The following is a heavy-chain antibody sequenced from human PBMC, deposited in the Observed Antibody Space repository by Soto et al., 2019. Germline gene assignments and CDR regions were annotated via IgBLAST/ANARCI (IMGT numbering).Heavy chain of an antibody. Sequence: QVQLVQSGAEVKKPGSSVKVSCKASGGTFSSYTISWVRQAPGQGLEWMGRIIPILGIANYAQQFQGRVTITADKSPSTAYMELSSLRSEDPAVYYCAKEGGLGYWGQGTLVTVSS. D-gene: IGHD3-16*01. V-gene: IGHV1-69*08. CDR2: IIPILGIA. CDR1: GGTFSSYT. J-gene: IGHJ4*02. CDR3: AKEGGLGY.